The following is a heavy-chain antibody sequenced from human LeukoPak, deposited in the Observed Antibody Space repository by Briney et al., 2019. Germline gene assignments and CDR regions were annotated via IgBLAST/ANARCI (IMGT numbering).Heavy chain of an antibody. J-gene: IGHJ6*04. V-gene: IGHV1-2*02. CDR1: GYTFTGYY. CDR2: INPNSGGT. CDR3: ARGRGYYGSGSWYMDV. D-gene: IGHD3-10*01. Sequence: ASVKVSCKASGYTFTGYYMHWVRQAPGQGLEWMGWINPNSGGTNYAQKFQGRVTMTRDTSISTAYMELSRLRSDDTAVYYCARGRGYYGSGSWYMDVWGKGTTVTISS.